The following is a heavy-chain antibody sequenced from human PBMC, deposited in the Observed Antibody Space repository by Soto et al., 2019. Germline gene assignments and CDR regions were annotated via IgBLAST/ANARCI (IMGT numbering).Heavy chain of an antibody. CDR2: IIPIFGTA. CDR1: GGTFSSYA. J-gene: IGHJ6*02. V-gene: IGHV1-69*01. Sequence: QVQLVQSGAEVKKPGSSVKVSCKASGGTFSSYAISWVRQAPGQGLEWMGGIIPIFGTANYAQKFQGRVTITADESTSTAYMELSSPRSEDTAVYYCARDRSGYCSGGSCYSDYYYGMDVWGQGTTVTVSS. CDR3: ARDRSGYCSGGSCYSDYYYGMDV. D-gene: IGHD2-15*01.